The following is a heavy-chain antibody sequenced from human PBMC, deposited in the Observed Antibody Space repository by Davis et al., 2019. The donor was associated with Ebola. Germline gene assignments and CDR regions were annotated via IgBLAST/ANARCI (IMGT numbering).Heavy chain of an antibody. V-gene: IGHV1-69*04. CDR3: AGTRDYGDYKENYYYYGMDV. CDR1: GGTFSSYA. Sequence: SVKVSCKASGGTFSSYAISWVRQAPGQGLEWMGRIIPILGIANYAQKFQGRVTITADKSTSTAYMELSSLRSEDTAVYYCAGTRDYGDYKENYYYYGMDVWGQGTTVTVSS. J-gene: IGHJ6*02. CDR2: IIPILGIA. D-gene: IGHD4-17*01.